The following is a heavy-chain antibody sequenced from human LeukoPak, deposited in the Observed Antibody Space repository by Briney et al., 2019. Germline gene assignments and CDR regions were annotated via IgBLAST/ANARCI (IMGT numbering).Heavy chain of an antibody. CDR3: ARLGHCSSTSCYPYYYYMDV. V-gene: IGHV5-51*01. Sequence: GESLKISCKGSGYSFTSYWIGWVRQMPGKGLEWMWIIYPGDSDTRYSPSFQGQVTISADKSISTAYLQWSSLKASGTAMSYCARLGHCSSTSCYPYYYYMDVWGKGTTVTVSS. D-gene: IGHD2-2*01. CDR2: IYPGDSDT. CDR1: GYSFTSYW. J-gene: IGHJ6*03.